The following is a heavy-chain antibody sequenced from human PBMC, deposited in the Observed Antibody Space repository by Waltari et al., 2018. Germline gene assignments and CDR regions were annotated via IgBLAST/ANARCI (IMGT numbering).Heavy chain of an antibody. CDR2: ISHSGNL. CDR1: GDSISSGPCA. V-gene: IGHV4-30-2*01. D-gene: IGHD1-26*01. CDR3: AVSGSYPGSDY. J-gene: IGHJ4*02. Sequence: QLQVQESGSGLVKPSQTLSLTCAVSGDSISSGPCAWRWIRQPPGKGLEWIGYISHSGNLYYNPSLKSRVTMSVDRSKKQFSLKLSSVTAADTAVYYCAVSGSYPGSDYWGQGTLVTVSS.